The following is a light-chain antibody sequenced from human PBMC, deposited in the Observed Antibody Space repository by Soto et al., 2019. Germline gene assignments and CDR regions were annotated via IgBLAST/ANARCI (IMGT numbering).Light chain of an antibody. Sequence: QSVLTQPPSVSAAPGQKVTISCSGSSSNIGNNYVAWYQQLPGTAPKLLIYDNDNRPSGIPDRFSGSKSGTSATLGITGLQTGDEADYDCGTWDSSLNGVVFGGGTKVTVL. J-gene: IGLJ2*01. CDR3: GTWDSSLNGVV. CDR2: DND. V-gene: IGLV1-51*01. CDR1: SSNIGNNY.